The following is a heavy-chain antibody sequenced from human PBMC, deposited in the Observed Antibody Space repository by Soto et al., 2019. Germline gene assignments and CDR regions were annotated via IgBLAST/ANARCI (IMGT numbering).Heavy chain of an antibody. CDR2: IYWDDGK. CDR1: GLSLNTGGVT. D-gene: IGHD3-10*01. CDR3: AHSPAPRVYFQH. Sequence: ESGPTLVNPTQTLTLTCVFSGLSLNTGGVTVGWIRQPPGKALEWVALIYWDDGKRYSPSLKSRLTITKETSRNQVVLTMTNVDPEDTATYFCAHSPAPRVYFQHWGEGTLVTVSS. J-gene: IGHJ1*01. V-gene: IGHV2-5*02.